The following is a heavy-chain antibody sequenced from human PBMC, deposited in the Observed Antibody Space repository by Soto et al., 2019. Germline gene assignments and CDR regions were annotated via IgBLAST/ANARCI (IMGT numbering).Heavy chain of an antibody. D-gene: IGHD2-2*01. Sequence: QVQLVQSGAEVKKPGASVKVSCRASGYTFTNYYIHWVRQAPGQGLEWMAIINPMSGSTNYAQNFQGRVTLTMDTSTTTVYTDLSSLRFEDTAVYFCARDLPAGDFWGQGTLVTVSS. CDR2: INPMSGST. V-gene: IGHV1-46*01. CDR1: GYTFTNYY. CDR3: ARDLPAGDF. J-gene: IGHJ4*02.